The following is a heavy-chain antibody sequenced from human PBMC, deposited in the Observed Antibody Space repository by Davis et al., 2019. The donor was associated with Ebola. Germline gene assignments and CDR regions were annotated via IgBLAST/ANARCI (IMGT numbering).Heavy chain of an antibody. J-gene: IGHJ6*02. CDR3: AGDGTAMVKHGMDV. Sequence: SVKVSCKASGGTFSSYAISWVRQAPGQGLEWMGRIIPIFGTANYAQKFQGRVTITADESTNTAYMELSSLRSEDTAVYYCAGDGTAMVKHGMDVWGQGTTVTVSS. V-gene: IGHV1-69*13. D-gene: IGHD5-18*01. CDR2: IIPIFGTA. CDR1: GGTFSSYA.